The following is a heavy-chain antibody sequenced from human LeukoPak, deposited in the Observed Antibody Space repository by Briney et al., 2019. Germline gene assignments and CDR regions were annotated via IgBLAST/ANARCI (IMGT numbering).Heavy chain of an antibody. Sequence: ASVKVSCKASGYTFTGYYMHWVRQAPGQGLEWMGWINPNSGGTNYAQKFQGRVTMTRDTSTSTVYMELSSLRSEDTAVYYCARCLRRSSGSYGSGYWGQGTLVTVSS. V-gene: IGHV1-2*02. D-gene: IGHD1-26*01. CDR1: GYTFTGYY. CDR2: INPNSGGT. J-gene: IGHJ4*02. CDR3: ARCLRRSSGSYGSGY.